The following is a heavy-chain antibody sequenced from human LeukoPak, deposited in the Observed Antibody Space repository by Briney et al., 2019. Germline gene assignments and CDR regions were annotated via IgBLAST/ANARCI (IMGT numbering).Heavy chain of an antibody. CDR2: ISAYNGNT. V-gene: IGHV1-18*01. D-gene: IGHD6-19*01. J-gene: IGHJ5*02. Sequence: ASVKASCKASGYTFTSYGISWARQAPGQGLEWMGWISAYNGNTNYAQKLQGRVTMTTDTSTSTAYMELRSLRSDDTAVYYCARIGGGYSGEGWFDPWGQGTLVTVSS. CDR1: GYTFTSYG. CDR3: ARIGGGYSGEGWFDP.